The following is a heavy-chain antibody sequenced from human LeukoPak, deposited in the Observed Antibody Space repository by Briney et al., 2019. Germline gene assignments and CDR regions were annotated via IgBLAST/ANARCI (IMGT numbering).Heavy chain of an antibody. V-gene: IGHV4-34*01. CDR3: ARDIRVSSSWYAYYYYGMDV. CDR1: GGSFSGYY. Sequence: SETLSLTCAVYGGSFSGYYWSWIRQPPGKGLEWIGEINHSGSTNYNPSLKSRVTISVDTSKNQFSLKLSSVTAADTAVYYCARDIRVSSSWYAYYYYGMDVWGQGTTVTVSS. J-gene: IGHJ6*02. D-gene: IGHD6-13*01. CDR2: INHSGST.